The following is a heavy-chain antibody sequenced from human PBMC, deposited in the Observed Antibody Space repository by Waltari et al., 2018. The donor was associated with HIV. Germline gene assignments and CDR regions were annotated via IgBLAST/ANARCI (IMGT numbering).Heavy chain of an antibody. CDR1: GFPLSTYS. Sequence: EVQLVECGGGLVPPGGALRLPCAASGFPLSTYSMNWVRQAPGKGLEWVSYISSSTTIYYADSVKGRFTISRDNAKNLLYLQMNSLRAEDTAVYYCARDKAVIQPDAFDIWGQGTMVTVSS. CDR3: ARDKAVIQPDAFDI. CDR2: ISSSTTI. J-gene: IGHJ3*02. V-gene: IGHV3-48*04. D-gene: IGHD2-21*01.